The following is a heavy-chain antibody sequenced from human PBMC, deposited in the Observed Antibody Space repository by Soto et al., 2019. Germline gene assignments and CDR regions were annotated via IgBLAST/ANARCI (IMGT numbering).Heavy chain of an antibody. D-gene: IGHD7-27*01. J-gene: IGHJ4*02. CDR1: GGSVRTGSYH. V-gene: IGHV4-61*01. CDR3: ARIGWGGDS. Sequence: QVQLQESGPGRVKPSETLSLTCSVSGGSVRTGSYHWSWIRQPPGKGLEWIGFIPNNGSPDYNPSLKSRVVVSIDRSKNQFSLKVNAVTAAYTAVYFCARIGWGGDSWGQGTLVTVSS. CDR2: IPNNGSP.